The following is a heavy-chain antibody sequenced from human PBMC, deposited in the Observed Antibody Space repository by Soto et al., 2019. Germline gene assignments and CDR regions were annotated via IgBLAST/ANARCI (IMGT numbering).Heavy chain of an antibody. Sequence: ASVKVSCKASGFSFSDYFMHWVRQAPGQGLEWMGIINPSGDSRNYAQKFQGRVTITRDTSTSTVYMDLSSLRYEDTAVYYCARDTRQNDGTPAASSRLHPSGQGNPVSVAS. CDR2: INPSGDSR. D-gene: IGHD2-15*01. CDR1: GFSFSDYF. V-gene: IGHV1-46*01. J-gene: IGHJ5*02. CDR3: ARDTRQNDGTPAASSRLHP.